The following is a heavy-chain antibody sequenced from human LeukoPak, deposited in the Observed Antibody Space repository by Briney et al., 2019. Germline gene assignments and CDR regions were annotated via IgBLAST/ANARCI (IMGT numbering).Heavy chain of an antibody. Sequence: QPGRSLRLSCAASGFTFSSYGMHWVRQAPGKGLEWVAVISYDGSNKYYADSVKGRFTMSRDNSKTTLYLQMESLRSEDTAVYYCAKGGKWSSDWISPYDYWGQGTLVTVSS. CDR3: AKGGKWSSDWISPYDY. D-gene: IGHD6-19*01. CDR1: GFTFSSYG. V-gene: IGHV3-30*18. CDR2: ISYDGSNK. J-gene: IGHJ4*02.